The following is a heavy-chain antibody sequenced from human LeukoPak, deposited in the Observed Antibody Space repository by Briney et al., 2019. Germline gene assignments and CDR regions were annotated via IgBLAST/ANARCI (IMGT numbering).Heavy chain of an antibody. CDR1: GFTFSSYA. D-gene: IGHD3-22*01. J-gene: IGHJ4*02. CDR2: ISYDGSNK. V-gene: IGHV3-30*04. Sequence: PGGSLRLSCAASGFTFSSYAMHWVRQAPGKGVGWVSVISYDGSNKYYADSVKGRFTISRDNSKNTLYLQMESLRAEDTAVYYCARDSGPYYYDSRGYHYWGQGTLVTVSS. CDR3: ARDSGPYYYDSRGYHY.